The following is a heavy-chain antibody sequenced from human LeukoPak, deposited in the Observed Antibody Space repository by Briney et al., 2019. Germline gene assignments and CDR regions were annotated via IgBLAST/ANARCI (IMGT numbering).Heavy chain of an antibody. V-gene: IGHV4-31*03. Sequence: SQTLSLTCTVSGGSISSGGHYWSWIRQRPGKGLEWIGYIYHSGTTYYNPSLKSRVTISVDTSKNQFSLKLTSVTAADTAVYYCARDRESNNARYWFDPWGQGTLVTVSS. D-gene: IGHD1-14*01. CDR1: GGSISSGGHY. CDR2: IYHSGTT. CDR3: ARDRESNNARYWFDP. J-gene: IGHJ5*02.